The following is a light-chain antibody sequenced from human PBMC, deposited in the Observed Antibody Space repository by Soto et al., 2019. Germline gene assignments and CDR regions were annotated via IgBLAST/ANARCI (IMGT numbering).Light chain of an antibody. J-gene: IGKJ4*01. CDR1: QGISSA. CDR3: QQFNIYLLT. CDR2: DAS. V-gene: IGKV1-13*02. Sequence: AIQLTQSPSSLSASVGDRVTITCRASQGISSALAWYQQKPGKAPKLLIYDASSLESGVPSRFSSSGSGTDFTRTISSLQPEDFAPYCCQQFNIYLLTFCGGNKVQIK.